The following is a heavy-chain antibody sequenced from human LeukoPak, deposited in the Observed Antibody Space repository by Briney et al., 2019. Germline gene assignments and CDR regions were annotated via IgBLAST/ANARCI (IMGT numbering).Heavy chain of an antibody. Sequence: GGSLRLSCAASGFSFSSYSMKWVRQDPGKGLEWVSSISSSSNYIYYADSVKGRFTISRDNAKNSLYLQMNSLRAEDTAVYYCAELGITMIGGVWGKGTTVTISS. CDR3: AELGITMIGGV. V-gene: IGHV3-21*01. D-gene: IGHD3-10*02. CDR1: GFSFSSYS. CDR2: ISSSSNYI. J-gene: IGHJ6*04.